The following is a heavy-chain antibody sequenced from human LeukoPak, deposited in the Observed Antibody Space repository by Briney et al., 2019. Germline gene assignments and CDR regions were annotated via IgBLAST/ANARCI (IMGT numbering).Heavy chain of an antibody. CDR3: ARDPGNYYDSSGYTD. D-gene: IGHD3-22*01. CDR1: GFTFSSYW. J-gene: IGHJ4*02. Sequence: GGSLRLSCAASGFTFSSYWMSWVRQAPGKGLEWVANIKQDGSEKYYVDSVKGRFTISRDNAKNSLYLQMNSLRAEDTAAYYCARDPGNYYDSSGYTDWGQGTLVTVSS. V-gene: IGHV3-7*01. CDR2: IKQDGSEK.